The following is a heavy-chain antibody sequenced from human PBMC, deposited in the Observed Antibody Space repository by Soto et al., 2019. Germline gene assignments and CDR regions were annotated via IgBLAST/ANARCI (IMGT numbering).Heavy chain of an antibody. CDR2: ISYDGSNK. V-gene: IGHV3-30*18. CDR3: AKDMAAAGDY. J-gene: IGHJ4*02. CDR1: GFTFSSYG. D-gene: IGHD6-13*01. Sequence: QVQLVESGGGVVQPGRSLRLSCAASGFTFSSYGMHWVRQAPGKGLEWVAVISYDGSNKYYADSVKGRFTISRDNSKNTLYLQMNSLRAEDTAVYYCAKDMAAAGDYWGQGTLVTVSS.